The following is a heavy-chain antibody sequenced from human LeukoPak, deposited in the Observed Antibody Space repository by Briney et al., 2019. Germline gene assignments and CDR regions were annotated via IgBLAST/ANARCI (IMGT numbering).Heavy chain of an antibody. D-gene: IGHD2-2*01. V-gene: IGHV4-34*01. CDR1: GGSFSGYY. J-gene: IGHJ6*03. CDR2: INHSGST. CDR3: ARGRGTSYYMDV. Sequence: PSETLSLICAVYGGSFSGYYWSWIRQPPGKGLEWIGEINHSGSTNYNPSLKSRVTISVDTSKNQFSLKLSSVNAADTAVYYCARGRGTSYYMDVWGKGTTVTVSS.